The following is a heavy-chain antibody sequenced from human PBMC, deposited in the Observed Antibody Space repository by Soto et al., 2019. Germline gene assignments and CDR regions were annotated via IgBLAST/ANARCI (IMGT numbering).Heavy chain of an antibody. CDR2: IIPILGIA. Sequence: ASVKVSCKASGGTFSSYTISWVRQAPGQGLEWMGRIIPILGIANYAQKFQGRVTITADKSTSTAYMELSSLRSEDTAVYYCARGEDDYYYYMDVWGKGTTVTVSS. D-gene: IGHD3-10*01. CDR3: ARGEDDYYYYMDV. V-gene: IGHV1-69*02. J-gene: IGHJ6*03. CDR1: GGTFSSYT.